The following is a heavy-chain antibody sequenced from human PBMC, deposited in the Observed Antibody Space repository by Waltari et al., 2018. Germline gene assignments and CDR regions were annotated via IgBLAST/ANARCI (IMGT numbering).Heavy chain of an antibody. CDR2: IIPILGTA. Sequence: QVQLVQSGAEVKKPGSSVKVSCKASGGTFSSYAISWVRQAHGQGLEWMGGIIPILGTANYAQKFQGRVTITADESTSTAYMELSSLRSEDTAVYYCARRGYSSSWKGYYYGMDVWGQGTTITVSS. J-gene: IGHJ6*02. D-gene: IGHD6-13*01. V-gene: IGHV1-69*01. CDR3: ARRGYSSSWKGYYYGMDV. CDR1: GGTFSSYA.